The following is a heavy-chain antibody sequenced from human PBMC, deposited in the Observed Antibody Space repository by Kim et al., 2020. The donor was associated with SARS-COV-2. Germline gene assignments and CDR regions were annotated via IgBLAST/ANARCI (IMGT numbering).Heavy chain of an antibody. CDR3: ARVGHLGADYWGAQLYYFDY. J-gene: IGHJ4*02. Sequence: GGSLRLSCAASGFTFSRSWMHWVRQAPGKGLVWVSRINSDGGSTSYADSVKGRFTISRDNAKNTLYLQMNSLRAGDTAVYYCARVGHLGADYWGAQLYYFDYLGQGTLVTVSS. D-gene: IGHD7-27*01. V-gene: IGHV3-74*01. CDR2: INSDGGST. CDR1: GFTFSRSW.